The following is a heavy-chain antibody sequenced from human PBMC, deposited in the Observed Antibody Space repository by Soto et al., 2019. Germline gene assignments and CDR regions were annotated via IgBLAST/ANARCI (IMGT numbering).Heavy chain of an antibody. CDR1: GYTFTTSG. CDR2: ISTDNGNT. D-gene: IGHD3-3*01. V-gene: IGHV1-18*01. Sequence: QVHLVQSGAEVKKPGASVRVSCKSSGYTFTTSGISWVRQAPGQGLEWMGWISTDNGNTNYAQHLQGRVSMTIDTSTSTAYMALRSLSSDDTAVYYCARDQGITTFGVYSMYYYGMDIWGQGTTVTVSS. CDR3: ARDQGITTFGVYSMYYYGMDI. J-gene: IGHJ6*02.